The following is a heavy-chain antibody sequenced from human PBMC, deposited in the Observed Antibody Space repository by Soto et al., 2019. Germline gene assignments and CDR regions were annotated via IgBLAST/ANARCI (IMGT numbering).Heavy chain of an antibody. Sequence: PSETPSLTCTVPDGSISSANFYWSWIRQHPGKGLEWIGHIYHNGTTYYNPTLKSRVSISVDTSKNQFSLKLSSVTAADTAVYYCARVNSGSYSDYWGQGTLVTVSS. V-gene: IGHV4-31*03. CDR2: IYHNGTT. CDR1: DGSISSANFY. D-gene: IGHD1-26*01. CDR3: ARVNSGSYSDY. J-gene: IGHJ4*02.